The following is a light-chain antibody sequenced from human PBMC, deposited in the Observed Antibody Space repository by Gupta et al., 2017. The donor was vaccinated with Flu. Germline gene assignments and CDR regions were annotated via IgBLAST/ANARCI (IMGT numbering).Light chain of an antibody. CDR2: NNN. V-gene: IGLV1-40*01. CDR3: QYFDNSRSVWV. Sequence: QSVLTQPPSVSEAPGQRVTMSCTGTSANLGAGYDVHWYQRLPGAGPKLLIFNNNDRPSGVPDRFSGSKSGTSASLAIAGLQAEDEADYYCQYFDNSRSVWVFGGGTKVTVL. CDR1: SANLGAGYD. J-gene: IGLJ3*02.